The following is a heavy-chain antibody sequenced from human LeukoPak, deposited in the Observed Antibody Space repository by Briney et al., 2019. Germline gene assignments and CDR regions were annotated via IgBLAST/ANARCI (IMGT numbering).Heavy chain of an antibody. J-gene: IGHJ4*02. CDR2: IYYSGST. V-gene: IGHV4-39*07. CDR3: ARSRNYYDSSGYYAH. CDR1: GGSISSSSYY. Sequence: PLETLSLTCTVPGGSISSSSYYWGWIRQPPGKGLEWIGSIYYSGSTYYNPSLKSRVTISVDTSKNQFSLKLSSVTAADTAVYYCARSRNYYDSSGYYAHWGQGTLVTVSS. D-gene: IGHD3-22*01.